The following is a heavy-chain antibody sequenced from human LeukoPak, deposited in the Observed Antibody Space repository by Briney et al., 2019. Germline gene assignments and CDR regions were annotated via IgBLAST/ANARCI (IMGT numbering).Heavy chain of an antibody. D-gene: IGHD3-22*01. CDR2: ISGSGGST. CDR3: AKDRYDSSGYYYL. V-gene: IGHV3-23*01. J-gene: IGHJ5*02. CDR1: GFTFSSYA. Sequence: GGSLRLPCAASGFTFSSYAMSWVGQAPGKGLEWVSAISGSGGSTYYADSVKGRFTISRDNSKNTLYLQMNSLRAEDTAVYYCAKDRYDSSGYYYLWGQGTLVTVSS.